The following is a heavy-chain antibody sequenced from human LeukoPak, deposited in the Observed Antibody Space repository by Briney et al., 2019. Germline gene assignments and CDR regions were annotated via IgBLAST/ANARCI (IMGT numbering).Heavy chain of an antibody. CDR3: ARVKARATMGVYFDY. CDR2: IYHSGST. V-gene: IGHV4-4*02. J-gene: IGHJ4*02. Sequence: SGTLSLTCAVSGGSISSSNWWSWVRQPTGKGLEWIGEIYHSGSTNYNPSLKSRVTISVDKSKNQFSLKLSSVTAADTAVYYCARVKARATMGVYFDYWGQGTLVTVSS. D-gene: IGHD3-16*01. CDR1: GGSISSSNW.